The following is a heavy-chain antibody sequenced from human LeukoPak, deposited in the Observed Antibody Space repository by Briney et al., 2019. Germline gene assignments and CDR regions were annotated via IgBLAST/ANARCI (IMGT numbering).Heavy chain of an antibody. Sequence: PGGSLRLSCAASGFIFSNFEMNWVRQAPGKGLEWVSHISHTGDIKYADSVKGRFTISRDNSKNSQYLQMTSLRAEDTAVYYCARSSGSYRPFDSWGQAILVTVSS. CDR2: ISHTGDI. V-gene: IGHV3-48*03. D-gene: IGHD3-22*01. CDR3: ARSSGSYRPFDS. CDR1: GFIFSNFE. J-gene: IGHJ5*01.